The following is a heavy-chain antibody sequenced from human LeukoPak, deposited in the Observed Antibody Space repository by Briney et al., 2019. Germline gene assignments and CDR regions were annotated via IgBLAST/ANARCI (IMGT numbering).Heavy chain of an antibody. D-gene: IGHD6-13*01. CDR1: GFTVSSNY. V-gene: IGHV3-53*01. J-gene: IGHJ4*02. Sequence: GGSLRLSCAASGFTVSSNYMSWVRQAPGKGLEWVSVIYSGGSTYYADSVKGRFTISRDNSKNTLYLQMNSLRAEDTAVYYCVSSSPGNLAVAGDFDYWGQGTLVTVSS. CDR2: IYSGGST. CDR3: VSSSPGNLAVAGDFDY.